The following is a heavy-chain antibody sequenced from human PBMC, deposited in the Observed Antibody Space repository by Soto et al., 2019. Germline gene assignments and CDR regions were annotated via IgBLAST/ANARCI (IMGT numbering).Heavy chain of an antibody. V-gene: IGHV3-9*01. Sequence: PGGSLRLSCAVSGFTFDDNAMHWVRQAPEKGLEWVSGINWKSDIGYADSVKGRFTISRDNAENSLYLQMNSLRAEDTALHYCAISQDRGGRTTFIYWGQGTQVTVS. D-gene: IGHD3-16*01. CDR3: AISQDRGGRTTFIY. J-gene: IGHJ4*02. CDR2: INWKSDI. CDR1: GFTFDDNA.